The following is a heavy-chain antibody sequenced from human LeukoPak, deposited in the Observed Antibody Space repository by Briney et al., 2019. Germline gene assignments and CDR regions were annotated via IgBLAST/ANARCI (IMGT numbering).Heavy chain of an antibody. CDR1: GGTFSSYA. Sequence: GASVKVSCKASGGTFSSYAITWVRQAPGQGLEWMGWISTYYGNTNYAQKLQGRVTMTTDTSTSTAYMELRSLRSDDTAVYYCAATRRSGYVIFDYWGQGTLVTVSS. J-gene: IGHJ4*02. CDR2: ISTYYGNT. V-gene: IGHV1-18*01. D-gene: IGHD5-12*01. CDR3: AATRRSGYVIFDY.